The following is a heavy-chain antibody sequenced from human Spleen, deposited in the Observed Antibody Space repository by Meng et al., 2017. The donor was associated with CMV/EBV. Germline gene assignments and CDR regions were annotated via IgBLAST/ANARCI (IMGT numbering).Heavy chain of an antibody. V-gene: IGHV4-34*01. J-gene: IGHJ5*02. CDR2: INHSGST. CDR1: GGSFSGYY. Sequence: SETLSLTCAVYGGSFSGYYWSWIRQPPGKGLEWIGEINHSGSTNYNPSLKSRVTISVDTSKNQFFLKLSSVTAADTAVYYCASLTAATQLTIPPTYNWFDPWGQGTLVTVSS. D-gene: IGHD2-15*01. CDR3: ASLTAATQLTIPPTYNWFDP.